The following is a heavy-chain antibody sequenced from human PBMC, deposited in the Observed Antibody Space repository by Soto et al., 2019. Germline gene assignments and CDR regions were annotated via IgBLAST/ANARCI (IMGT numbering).Heavy chain of an antibody. CDR1: DGSIINLGSC. V-gene: IGHV4-31*02. D-gene: IGHD6-13*01. CDR2: IYYSGST. CDR3: ARETAGELLWFDP. J-gene: IGHJ5*02. Sequence: SLSYTVFDGSIINLGSCLSFNRQHPGKGLEWIGYIYYSGSTYYNPSLKSRVTISVDTSKNQFSLKLSSVTAADAAVYYCARETAGELLWFDPWGHGTLVTVSS.